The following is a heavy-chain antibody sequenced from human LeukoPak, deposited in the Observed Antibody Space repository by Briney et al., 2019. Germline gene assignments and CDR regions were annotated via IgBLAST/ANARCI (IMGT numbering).Heavy chain of an antibody. CDR2: IYYSGST. Sequence: SETLSLTCSVSGGSITSYYWSWIRQPPGKGLEWIGYIYYSGSTNYNPSLKSRVTMSVDTSKNQFSLKLSSVTAADTAVYYCARVDVAAAGLGYFQHWGQGTLVTVSS. CDR1: GGSITSYY. V-gene: IGHV4-59*12. D-gene: IGHD6-13*01. CDR3: ARVDVAAAGLGYFQH. J-gene: IGHJ1*01.